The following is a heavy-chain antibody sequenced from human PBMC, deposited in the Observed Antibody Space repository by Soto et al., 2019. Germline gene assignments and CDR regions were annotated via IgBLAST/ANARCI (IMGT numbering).Heavy chain of an antibody. CDR1: GFTVSSNY. J-gene: IGHJ3*02. V-gene: IGHV3-53*01. D-gene: IGHD6-13*01. CDR2: IYSGGST. CDR3: ARALAAPLDAFDI. Sequence: GGSLRLSCAASGFTVSSNYMSWVRQAPGKGLEWVSVIYSGGSTYYADSVKGRFTISRDNSKNTLYLQMNSLRAEDTAVYYCARALAAPLDAFDIWGQGTMVTVSS.